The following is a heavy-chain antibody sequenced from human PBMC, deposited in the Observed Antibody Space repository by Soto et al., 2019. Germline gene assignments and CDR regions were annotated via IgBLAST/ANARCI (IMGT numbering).Heavy chain of an antibody. CDR2: IYYSGST. V-gene: IGHV4-59*01. D-gene: IGHD4-4*01. J-gene: IGHJ3*02. CDR3: ARVSTVTAGGAFDI. CDR1: GGSISSYY. Sequence: SETLSLTCTVSGGSISSYYWSWIRQPPGKGLEWIGYIYYSGSTNYNPSLKSRVTISVDTSKNQFSLKLSSVTAADTAVYYCARVSTVTAGGAFDIWGQGTMVTVS.